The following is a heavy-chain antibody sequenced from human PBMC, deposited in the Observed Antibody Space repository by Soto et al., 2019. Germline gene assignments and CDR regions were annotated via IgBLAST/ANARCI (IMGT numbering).Heavy chain of an antibody. CDR3: ARRYCGGGSCFDY. V-gene: IGHV5-51*01. CDR2: ISPGDSHT. CDR1: GYIFTSYW. Sequence: GASLXISGKGSGYIFTSYWIGWVRQMPGKGLEWMGIISPGDSHTRYSPSFQGQVTISADKSINTAYLQWSSLRAPDTAIYYCARRYCGGGSCFDYWGLGTLVTVSS. D-gene: IGHD2-15*01. J-gene: IGHJ4*02.